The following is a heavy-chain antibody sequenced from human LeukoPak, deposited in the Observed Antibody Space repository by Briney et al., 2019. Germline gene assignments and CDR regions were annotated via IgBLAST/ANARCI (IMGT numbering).Heavy chain of an antibody. CDR2: IIPIFGTA. CDR3: ARDVHGDYGSGWFDP. V-gene: IGHV1-69*05. Sequence: SVKVSCKASGGTFSSYAISWVRQAPGQGLEWTGGIIPIFGTANYAQKFQGRVTITTDESTSTAYMELSSLRSEETAVYYCARDVHGDYGSGWFDPWGQGTLVSVSS. D-gene: IGHD4-17*01. J-gene: IGHJ5*02. CDR1: GGTFSSYA.